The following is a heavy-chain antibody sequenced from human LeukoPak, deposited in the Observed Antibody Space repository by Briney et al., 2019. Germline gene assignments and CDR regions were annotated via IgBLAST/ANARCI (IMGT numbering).Heavy chain of an antibody. CDR1: GFTFSGYP. J-gene: IGHJ6*02. V-gene: IGHV3-30-3*01. D-gene: IGHD2-2*01. CDR2: ISYDGSNK. CDR3: ARDEGYCSRTSCYGASKDMDV. Sequence: GGSLRLSCAASGFTFSGYPIHWVRQAPGKGLEWVAVISYDGSNKYYADSVKGRFTISRDNSKNTLYLQMNSLRAEDTAVYYCARDEGYCSRTSCYGASKDMDVWGQGTAVIVSS.